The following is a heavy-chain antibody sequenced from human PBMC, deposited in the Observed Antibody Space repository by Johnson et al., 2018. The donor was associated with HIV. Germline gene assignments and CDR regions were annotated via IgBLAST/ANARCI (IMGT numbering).Heavy chain of an antibody. J-gene: IGHJ3*02. D-gene: IGHD3-22*01. V-gene: IGHV3-30*04. CDR3: AKDVWIGRESSGYYDVGFFDI. CDR2: ISYDGSNK. CDR1: GFTFSSYA. Sequence: QVQLVESGGGVVQPGRSLRLSCAASGFTFSSYAMHWVRQAPGKGLEWVAVISYDGSNKYYIDSVKGRVTISRDNSKNTLYLQMNSLRAEDTAVYYCAKDVWIGRESSGYYDVGFFDIWGQGTMVTVSS.